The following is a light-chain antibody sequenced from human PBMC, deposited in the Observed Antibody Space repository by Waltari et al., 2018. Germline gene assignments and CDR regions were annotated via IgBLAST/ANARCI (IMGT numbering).Light chain of an antibody. Sequence: EIVSTQSPGTLSLSPGVTSTLSSRASQSVSSSYLAWYQPEPGQAPRLLICGASSRATSIPDRFSGSGSGTDFTLTISRLEPEDFAVYYCQQYGSSPLLTFGGGTKVEIK. CDR2: GAS. J-gene: IGKJ4*01. V-gene: IGKV3-20*01. CDR1: QSVSSSY. CDR3: QQYGSSPLLT.